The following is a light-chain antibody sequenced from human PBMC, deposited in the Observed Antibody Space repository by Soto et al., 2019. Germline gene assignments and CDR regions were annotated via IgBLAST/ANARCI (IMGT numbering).Light chain of an antibody. V-gene: IGLV2-18*02. CDR2: DVS. CDR1: NSDVGSYNR. CDR3: SSYTSSSTYV. Sequence: QSALTQPPSVSGSPGQSVTISCTGTNSDVGSYNRVSWYQQSPGTAPKLMIYDVSNRPSGVPDRFSGSKSGNTASLTISGLQADDEADYYCSSYTSSSTYVFGTGTKVTVL. J-gene: IGLJ1*01.